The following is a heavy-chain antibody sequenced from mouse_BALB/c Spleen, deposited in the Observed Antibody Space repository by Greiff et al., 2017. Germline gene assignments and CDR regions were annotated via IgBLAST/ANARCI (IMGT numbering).Heavy chain of an antibody. Sequence: VQLVESGPGLVAPSQSLSITCTVSGFSLTGYGVNWVRQPPGKGLEWLGMIWGDGSTDYNSALKSRLSISKDNSKSQVFLKMNSLQTDDTARYYCARAPIYYYGSSDAMDYWGQGTSVTVSS. CDR3: ARAPIYYYGSSDAMDY. CDR2: IWGDGST. CDR1: GFSLTGYG. V-gene: IGHV2-6-7*01. D-gene: IGHD1-1*01. J-gene: IGHJ4*01.